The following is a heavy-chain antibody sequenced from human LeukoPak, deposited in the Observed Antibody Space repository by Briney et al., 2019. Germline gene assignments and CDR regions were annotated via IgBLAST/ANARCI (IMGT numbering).Heavy chain of an antibody. CDR2: INPSGGST. Sequence: ASVKVSCKASGYTFTGYFIHWVRQAPGQGLEWMGIINPSGGSTNYNQNFQGRVTMTSDTSTSTVYMGLNSLRSEDTAVYYCARASSYCSDVTCSVKHPTSDWGQGTLVTVSS. V-gene: IGHV1-46*01. CDR1: GYTFTGYF. CDR3: ARASSYCSDVTCSVKHPTSD. J-gene: IGHJ4*02. D-gene: IGHD2-15*01.